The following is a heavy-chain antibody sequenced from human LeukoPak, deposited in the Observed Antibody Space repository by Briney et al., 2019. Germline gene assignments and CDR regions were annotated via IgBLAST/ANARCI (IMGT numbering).Heavy chain of an antibody. D-gene: IGHD3-10*01. CDR2: ISSSSSYI. J-gene: IGHJ4*02. V-gene: IGHV3-21*01. CDR1: GFTFSSYS. Sequence: GGSLRLSCAASGFTFSSYSMNWVRQAPGKGLEWVSSISSSSSYIYYADSVKGRFTIPRDNAKNSLYLQMNSLRAEDTAVYYCARGLAMVRGVLDYFDYWGQGTLVTVSS. CDR3: ARGLAMVRGVLDYFDY.